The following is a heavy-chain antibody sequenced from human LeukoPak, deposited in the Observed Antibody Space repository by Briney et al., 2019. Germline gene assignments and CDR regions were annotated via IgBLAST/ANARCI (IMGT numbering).Heavy chain of an antibody. V-gene: IGHV3-33*03. CDR3: AKDIQLST. J-gene: IGHJ3*01. CDR1: GFTFSTYG. CDR2: IWTDK. Sequence: PGGSLRLSCAASGFTFSTYGMHWVRQAPGKGLEWVAVIWTDKYYADSVKGRFTISRDNSKNTLSLQMNSLRVEDTAIYYCAKDIQLSTWGLGTRVTVSS. D-gene: IGHD5-24*01.